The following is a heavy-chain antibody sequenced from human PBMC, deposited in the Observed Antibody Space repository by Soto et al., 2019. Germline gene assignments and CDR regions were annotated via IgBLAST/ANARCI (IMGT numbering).Heavy chain of an antibody. Sequence: GESLKISCKGSGYSFTSYWISWVRRMPGKGLEWMGRIDPSDSYTNYSPSFQGHVTISADKSISTAYLQWSSLKASDTAMYYCASGFWSGYYWYYYYGMDVWGQGTTVTVSS. CDR1: GYSFTSYW. D-gene: IGHD3-3*01. V-gene: IGHV5-10-1*01. CDR2: IDPSDSYT. CDR3: ASGFWSGYYWYYYYGMDV. J-gene: IGHJ6*02.